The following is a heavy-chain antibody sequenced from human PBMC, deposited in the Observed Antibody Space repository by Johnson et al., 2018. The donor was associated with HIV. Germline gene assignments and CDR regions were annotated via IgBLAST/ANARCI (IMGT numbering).Heavy chain of an antibody. CDR1: GFTFSSYW. Sequence: EVQLVESGGGLVQPGVSLRLSCAASGFTFSSYWMHCVRQAPGKGLVWVSRINWTGGSTGYAASVKGRFTISRDNAKNSLYLQMNSLRAEDTAVYYCAGRWFGELGLAFDIWGQGTMVTVSS. CDR2: INWTGGST. V-gene: IGHV3-74*02. J-gene: IGHJ3*02. CDR3: AGRWFGELGLAFDI. D-gene: IGHD3-10*01.